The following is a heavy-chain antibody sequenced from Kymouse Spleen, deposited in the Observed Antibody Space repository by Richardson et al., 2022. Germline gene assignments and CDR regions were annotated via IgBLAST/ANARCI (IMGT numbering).Heavy chain of an antibody. CDR1: GFTFSSYW. CDR2: INSDGSST. Sequence: EVQLVESGGGLVQPGGSLRLSCAASGFTFSSYWMHWVRQAPGKGLVWVSRINSDGSSTSYADSVKGRFTISRDNAKNTLYLQMNSLRAEDTAVYYCARSWGDYYYGSGSYYNVFDPWGQGTLVTVSS. J-gene: IGHJ5*02. D-gene: IGHD3-10*01. V-gene: IGHV3-74*01. CDR3: ARSWGDYYYGSGSYYNVFDP.